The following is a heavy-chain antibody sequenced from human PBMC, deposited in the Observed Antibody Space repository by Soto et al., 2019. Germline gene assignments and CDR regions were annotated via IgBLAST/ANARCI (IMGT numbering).Heavy chain of an antibody. V-gene: IGHV3-48*02. CDR1: GFTFNSYI. J-gene: IGHJ4*02. D-gene: IGHD2-15*01. CDR3: VREDIDLKIDLGY. CDR2: ISSSSTTV. Sequence: GGSLRLSCAASGFTFNSYIMDWVRQAPGKGLEWVAYISSSSTTVYYADSVRGRFTISRDNAKNSLYLQMNSLRDEDTAVYYCVREDIDLKIDLGYWGKGTLVTVSS.